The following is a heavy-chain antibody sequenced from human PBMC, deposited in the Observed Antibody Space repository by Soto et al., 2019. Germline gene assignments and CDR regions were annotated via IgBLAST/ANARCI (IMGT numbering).Heavy chain of an antibody. CDR3: ARGLVDGAARLRLGELSPQNWFDP. CDR1: GGSFSGYY. V-gene: IGHV4-34*01. Sequence: SEILSLTCAVYGGSFSGYYWSWIRQPPGKGLEWIGEINHSGSTNYNPSLKSRVTISVDTSKNQFSLKLSSVTAADTAVYYCARGLVDGAARLRLGELSPQNWFDPWGQGTLVTVSS. J-gene: IGHJ5*02. D-gene: IGHD3-16*02. CDR2: INHSGST.